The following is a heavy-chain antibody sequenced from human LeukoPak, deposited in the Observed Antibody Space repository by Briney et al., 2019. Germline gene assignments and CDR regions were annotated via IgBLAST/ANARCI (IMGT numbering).Heavy chain of an antibody. V-gene: IGHV3-23*01. Sequence: PGGSLRVSCAASGLTFSTYAMRWIRQAPGKGLEWVSSIGGGGTTSYADSVKGRFTISRDLSKITVYLQMNSLRAEDTAVYYCAQDRGARYPFGMDVWGQGTTVTVSS. J-gene: IGHJ6*02. CDR3: AQDRGARYPFGMDV. D-gene: IGHD2-2*01. CDR2: IGGGGTT. CDR1: GLTFSTYA.